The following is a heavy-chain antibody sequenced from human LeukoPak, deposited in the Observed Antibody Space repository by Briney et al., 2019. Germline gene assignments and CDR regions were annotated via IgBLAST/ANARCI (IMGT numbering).Heavy chain of an antibody. D-gene: IGHD6-19*01. Sequence: PGGSLRLSCAASGFTFRNYVIHWVRQAPGKGLEWVAVISYDGSIKYYADSVKGRFTTSRDNSKNMLYLQMNSLSAEDTAVYYCARGPGYSSGWYVLSVDYWGQGTLVTVSS. V-gene: IGHV3-30-3*01. CDR3: ARGPGYSSGWYVLSVDY. CDR2: ISYDGSIK. CDR1: GFTFRNYV. J-gene: IGHJ4*02.